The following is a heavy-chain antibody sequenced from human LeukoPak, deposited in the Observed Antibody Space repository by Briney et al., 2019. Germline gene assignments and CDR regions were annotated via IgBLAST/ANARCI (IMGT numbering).Heavy chain of an antibody. V-gene: IGHV3-53*04. CDR3: AIVNGSGWKYYFDY. J-gene: IGHJ4*02. CDR1: GFTVSSNY. CDR2: IYSGGST. D-gene: IGHD6-19*01. Sequence: PTGGSLRLSCAASGFTVSSNYKSWVRQAPGKGLEWVSVIYSGGSTYYADSVKGRFTISRHNSKNTLYLQMNSLRAEDTAVYYCAIVNGSGWKYYFDYWGQGTLVTVSS.